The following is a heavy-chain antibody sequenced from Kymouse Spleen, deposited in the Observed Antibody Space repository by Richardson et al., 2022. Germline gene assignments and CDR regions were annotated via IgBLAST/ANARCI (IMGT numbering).Heavy chain of an antibody. Sequence: QVQLVQSGAEVKKPGASVKVSCKASGYTFTSYGISWVRQAPGQGLEWMGWISAYNGNTNYAQKLQGRVTMTTDTSTSTAYMELRSLRSDDTAVYYCARGVPLGYCSSTSCPNWFDPWGQGTLVTVSS. J-gene: IGHJ5*02. CDR3: ARGVPLGYCSSTSCPNWFDP. V-gene: IGHV1-18*01. D-gene: IGHD2-2*02. CDR1: GYTFTSYG. CDR2: ISAYNGNT.